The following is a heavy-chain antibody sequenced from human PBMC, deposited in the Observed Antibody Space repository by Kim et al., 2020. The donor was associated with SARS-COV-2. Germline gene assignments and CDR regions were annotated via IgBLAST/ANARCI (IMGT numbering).Heavy chain of an antibody. Sequence: GGSLRLSCAASGFTFSSYGMHWVRQAPGKGLEWVAVIWYDGSNKYYADSVKGRFTISRDNSKNTLYLQMNSLRAEDTAVYYCAKDAPAKQWLGGYGMDVWGQGTTVTVSS. D-gene: IGHD6-19*01. V-gene: IGHV3-33*06. J-gene: IGHJ6*02. CDR3: AKDAPAKQWLGGYGMDV. CDR2: IWYDGSNK. CDR1: GFTFSSYG.